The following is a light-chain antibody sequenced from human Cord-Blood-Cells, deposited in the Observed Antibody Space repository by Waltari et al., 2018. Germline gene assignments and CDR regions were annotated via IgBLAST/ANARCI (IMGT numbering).Light chain of an antibody. CDR1: SSDVGGYNY. V-gene: IGLV2-14*01. CDR3: SSYTSSITLV. CDR2: EVS. Sequence: QSALTQPASVSGSPGQSITISCTGTSSDVGGYNYVSWYQQHPGKAPKLMIYEVSHRPSGVSNRFSGSKSGNTASLTISGLQAEDEADYYCSSYTSSITLVFGTGTKVTVL. J-gene: IGLJ1*01.